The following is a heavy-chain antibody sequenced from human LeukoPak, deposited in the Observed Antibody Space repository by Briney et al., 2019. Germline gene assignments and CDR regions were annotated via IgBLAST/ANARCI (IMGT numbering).Heavy chain of an antibody. V-gene: IGHV4-39*01. CDR2: IYYSGST. Sequence: SETLSLTCTVSGGSISSSSYYWGWIRQPPGRGLEWIGSIYYSGSTYYNPSLKSRVTISVDTSKNQFSLKLSSVTAADTAVYYCARLGIAAAGVFDYWGQGTLVTVSS. D-gene: IGHD6-13*01. CDR3: ARLGIAAAGVFDY. J-gene: IGHJ4*02. CDR1: GGSISSSSYY.